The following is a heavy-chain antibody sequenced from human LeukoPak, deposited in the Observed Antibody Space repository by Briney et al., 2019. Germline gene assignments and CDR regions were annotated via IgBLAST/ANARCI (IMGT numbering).Heavy chain of an antibody. J-gene: IGHJ3*02. Sequence: SETLSLTCTVSGGSISNYYWSWIRQPPGKGLECIGHIYYSGRINYNPSLKSRVTISLDTSKNQCSLKLSSVTAADTAVYFCARRWSGYYAFDIWGQGTMVTVSS. D-gene: IGHD3-3*01. CDR1: GGSISNYY. CDR2: IYYSGRI. V-gene: IGHV4-59*08. CDR3: ARRWSGYYAFDI.